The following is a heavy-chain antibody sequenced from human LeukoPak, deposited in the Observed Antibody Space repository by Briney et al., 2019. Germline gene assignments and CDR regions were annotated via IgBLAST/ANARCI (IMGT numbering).Heavy chain of an antibody. J-gene: IGHJ4*02. CDR2: INPNSGGT. D-gene: IGHD3/OR15-3a*01. CDR3: ASGVWTGYYTGAY. Sequence: ASVKVSCKASGYTFTRYYMHWVRQAPGQGLEWMRWINPNSGGTNYAQKFQGRVTMTRDTSISTAYMEPNRLRSDDTAVYYCASGVWTGYYTGAYWGQGTLVTVSS. CDR1: GYTFTRYY. V-gene: IGHV1-2*02.